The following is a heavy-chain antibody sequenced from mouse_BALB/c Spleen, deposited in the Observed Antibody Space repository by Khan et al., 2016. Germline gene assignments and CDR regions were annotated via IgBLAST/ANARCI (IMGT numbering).Heavy chain of an antibody. CDR1: GYTFTSYW. D-gene: IGHD1-1*01. J-gene: IGHJ2*01. V-gene: IGHV1-87*01. Sequence: QVQLQQSGAELARPGASVKLSCKVSGYTFTSYWMQWVKQRPGQGLEWIGAIYPRDGDTRYTQKCKGKATLTEDKSSRKANMQLSSLESEDSAVYYCASSGGYGTFFDWGQGTTLTVSS. CDR3: ASSGGYGTFFD. CDR2: IYPRDGDT.